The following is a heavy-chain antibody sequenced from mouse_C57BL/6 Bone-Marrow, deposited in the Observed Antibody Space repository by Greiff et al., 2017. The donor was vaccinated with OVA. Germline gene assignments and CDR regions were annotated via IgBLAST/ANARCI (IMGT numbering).Heavy chain of an antibody. CDR3: ARDRGTTIVACEGTYWYFDV. Sequence: EVKVEESGPGLVKPSQSLSLTCSVTGYSITSGYYWNWIRQFPGNKLEWMGYISYDGSNNYNPSLKNRISITRDTSKNQFFLKLNSVTTEDTATYYCARDRGTTIVACEGTYWYFDVWGTGTTVTVSS. CDR2: ISYDGSN. D-gene: IGHD1-1*01. CDR1: GYSITSGYY. J-gene: IGHJ1*03. V-gene: IGHV3-6*01.